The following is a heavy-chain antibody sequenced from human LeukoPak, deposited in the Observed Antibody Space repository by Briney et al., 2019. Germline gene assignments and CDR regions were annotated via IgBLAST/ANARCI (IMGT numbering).Heavy chain of an antibody. V-gene: IGHV3-7*01. Sequence: GGSLRLSCAASGFTFSSYWMSWVRQAPGKGLEWVANIKQDGSEKYYVDSVKGRFTISRDNAKNSLYLQMNSLRAEDTAVYYCARVGIVGATWYYFDYWGQGTLATVSS. CDR2: IKQDGSEK. J-gene: IGHJ4*02. D-gene: IGHD1-26*01. CDR1: GFTFSSYW. CDR3: ARVGIVGATWYYFDY.